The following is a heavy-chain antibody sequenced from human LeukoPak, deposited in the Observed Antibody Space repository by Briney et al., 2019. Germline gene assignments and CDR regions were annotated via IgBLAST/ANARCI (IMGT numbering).Heavy chain of an antibody. CDR3: AKHRGFGDSYDS. Sequence: GGSLRLSCAASGFPFSKNAMSWVRQAPGKGLEWVSSIGGSGDRTYYADSVKGRFTISGDTSKNTLYLQMDSLRAEDAAVYYCAKHRGFGDSYDSWGQGTLVTVSS. D-gene: IGHD3-10*01. J-gene: IGHJ4*02. CDR1: GFPFSKNA. CDR2: IGGSGDRT. V-gene: IGHV3-23*01.